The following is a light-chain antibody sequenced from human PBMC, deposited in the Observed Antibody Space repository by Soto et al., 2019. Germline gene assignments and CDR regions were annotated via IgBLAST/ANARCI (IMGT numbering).Light chain of an antibody. CDR1: SSDVGYYDF. J-gene: IGLJ1*01. CDR3: SSYAGSTAFYV. Sequence: HSVLTQPSSVSGSPGQSITISCTGTSSDVGYYDFVSWYQQHPGKAPKLIIYEVSNRPSGVSDRFSASKSGNTASLTISGLQAEDEADYHCSSYAGSTAFYVFGTGTKV. CDR2: EVS. V-gene: IGLV2-14*01.